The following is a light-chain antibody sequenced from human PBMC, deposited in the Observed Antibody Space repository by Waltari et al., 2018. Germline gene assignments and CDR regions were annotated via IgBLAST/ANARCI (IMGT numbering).Light chain of an antibody. Sequence: YVLTQPPSVSVAPGQTARITCGGNTIGTKGVHWSPQKAGQAPVLCVYDNTDRPSGIPERFSGSNAGNTATLTISRVEAGDEADYYCQVYSRYSDPYVFGSGTQVTVL. CDR3: QVYSRYSDPYV. J-gene: IGLJ1*01. CDR1: TIGTKG. V-gene: IGLV3-21*02. CDR2: DNT.